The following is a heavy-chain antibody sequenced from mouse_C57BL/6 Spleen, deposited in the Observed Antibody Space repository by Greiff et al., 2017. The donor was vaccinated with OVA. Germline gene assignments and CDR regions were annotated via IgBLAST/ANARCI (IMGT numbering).Heavy chain of an antibody. CDR2: IHPNSGST. J-gene: IGHJ2*01. Sequence: VQLQQPGAELVKPGASVKLSCKASGYTFTSYWMHWVKQRPGQGLEWIGMIHPNSGSTNYNEKFKSKATLTVDKSSSTAYMQLSSLTSEDSAVYYCARGGVTTAYFDYWGQGTTLTVSS. CDR3: ARGGVTTAYFDY. D-gene: IGHD1-2*01. CDR1: GYTFTSYW. V-gene: IGHV1-64*01.